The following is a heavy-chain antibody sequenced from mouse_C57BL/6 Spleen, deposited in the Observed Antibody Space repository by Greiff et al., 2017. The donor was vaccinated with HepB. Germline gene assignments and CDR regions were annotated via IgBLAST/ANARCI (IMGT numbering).Heavy chain of an antibody. V-gene: IGHV1-81*01. CDR1: GYTFTSYG. Sequence: QVQLQQSGAELARPGASVKLSCKASGYTFTSYGISWVKQRTGQGLEWIGEIYPRSGNTYYNEKFKGKATLTADKSSSTAYMELRSLTSEDSAVYFFARGETTVVGTVYSLDYWGQGTSVTVSS. CDR2: IYPRSGNT. CDR3: ARGETTVVGTVYSLDY. J-gene: IGHJ4*01. D-gene: IGHD1-1*01.